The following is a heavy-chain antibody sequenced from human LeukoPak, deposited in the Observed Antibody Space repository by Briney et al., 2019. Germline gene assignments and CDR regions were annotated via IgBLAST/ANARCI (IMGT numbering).Heavy chain of an antibody. CDR3: ANDLRSGNDY. CDR2: IRYDGSNK. Sequence: GGSLRLSCAASGFIFSNFGMHWVRQAPGKGLEWVSYIRYDGSNKYYGDSVKGRFTISRDNSKNTLYLQMNSLRADDTAVYYCANDLRSGNDYWGQGTPVTVSS. CDR1: GFIFSNFG. V-gene: IGHV3-30*02. J-gene: IGHJ4*02.